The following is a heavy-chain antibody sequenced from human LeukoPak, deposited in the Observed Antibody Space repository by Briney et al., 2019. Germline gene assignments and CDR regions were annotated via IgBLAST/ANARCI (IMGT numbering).Heavy chain of an antibody. D-gene: IGHD3-9*01. J-gene: IGHJ5*02. CDR1: GGSVSTFY. CDR3: ARDRLGYDILTGYYIEPQAFDP. Sequence: SETLSLTCTVSGGSVSTFYWSWIRQPAGKGLEWIGRIFTSGITNYDPSLKNRVTMSVDTSKNQLSLKLSSVTAADTAVYYCARDRLGYDILTGYYIEPQAFDPWGQRTLVTVSS. V-gene: IGHV4-4*07. CDR2: IFTSGIT.